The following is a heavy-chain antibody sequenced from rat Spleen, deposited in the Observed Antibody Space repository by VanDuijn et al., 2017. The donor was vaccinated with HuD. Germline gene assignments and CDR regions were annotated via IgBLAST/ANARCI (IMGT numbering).Heavy chain of an antibody. Sequence: EVQLVESGGGLVQPGRSLRLSCAASGFTFSDYNMAWVRQAPKKGLEWVTTIIYDGSRTYYRDSVKGRFTISRDNAKSTLYLQMDSLRSEDTATYYCATGLFPRAAIFAHWGQGTLVTVSS. J-gene: IGHJ3*01. CDR2: IIYDGSRT. D-gene: IGHD1-2*01. CDR3: ATGLFPRAAIFAH. V-gene: IGHV5S10*01. CDR1: GFTFSDYN.